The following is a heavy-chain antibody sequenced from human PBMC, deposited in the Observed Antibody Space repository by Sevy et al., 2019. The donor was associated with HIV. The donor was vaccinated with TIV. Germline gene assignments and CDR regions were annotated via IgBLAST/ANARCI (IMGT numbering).Heavy chain of an antibody. CDR2: ISGSSSYT. V-gene: IGHV3-11*06. Sequence: GGSLRLSCAASGFTFSDYYINWIRQATGKGLEWVSYISGSSSYTNYADSVKGRFTISRDNAKNSLYLQMNSLRAEDTAVYYCARVGCSISSCPKGDAFDIWGQGTMVTVSS. CDR3: ARVGCSISSCPKGDAFDI. J-gene: IGHJ3*02. CDR1: GFTFSDYY. D-gene: IGHD2-2*01.